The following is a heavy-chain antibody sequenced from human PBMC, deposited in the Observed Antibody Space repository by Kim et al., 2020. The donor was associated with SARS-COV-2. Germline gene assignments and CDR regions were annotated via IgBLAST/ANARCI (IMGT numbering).Heavy chain of an antibody. CDR1: GFTFSIYA. D-gene: IGHD3-16*02. CDR2: IGGSGDNT. CDR3: AKGSRWNYYYYMDV. V-gene: IGHV3-23*01. Sequence: GGSLRLSCAASGFTFSIYAMNWVRQAPGKGLEWVSGIGGSGDNTYYADSVKGRFTISRDNSKDTLYLQGNSLRVEDTAVYYCAKGSRWNYYYYMDVWGKGTTVTVSS. J-gene: IGHJ6*03.